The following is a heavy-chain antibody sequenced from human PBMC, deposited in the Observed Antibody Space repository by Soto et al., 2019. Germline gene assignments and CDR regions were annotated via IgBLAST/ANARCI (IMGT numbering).Heavy chain of an antibody. J-gene: IGHJ4*02. CDR3: ARETLDDSSGSHFDY. CDR2: IYYSGST. Sequence: SETLSLTCTVSGVSVSSGSYYWSWIRQPPGKGLEWIGYIYYSGSTNYNPSLKSRVTISVDTSKNQFSLKLSSVTAADTAVYYCARETLDDSSGSHFDYWGQGTLVTVSS. D-gene: IGHD3-22*01. V-gene: IGHV4-61*01. CDR1: GVSVSSGSYY.